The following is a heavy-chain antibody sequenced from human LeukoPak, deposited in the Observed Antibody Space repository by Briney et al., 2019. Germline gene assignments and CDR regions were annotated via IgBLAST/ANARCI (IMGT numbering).Heavy chain of an antibody. CDR3: ARARTIFGYYYMDV. J-gene: IGHJ6*03. D-gene: IGHD3-3*01. CDR2: IYHSGST. CDR1: GYSISSGYY. V-gene: IGHV4-38-2*02. Sequence: SETLSLTCTVSGYSISSGYYWGWIRQPPGKGLEWIGSIYHSGSTYYNPSLKSRVTISVDTSKNQFSLKLSSVTAADTAVYYCARARTIFGYYYMDVWGKGTTVTVSS.